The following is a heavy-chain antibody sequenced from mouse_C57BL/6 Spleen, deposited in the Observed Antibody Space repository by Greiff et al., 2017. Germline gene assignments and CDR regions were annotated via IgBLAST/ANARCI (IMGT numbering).Heavy chain of an antibody. CDR1: GFSLTSYG. V-gene: IGHV2-2*01. J-gene: IGHJ4*01. D-gene: IGHD1-1*01. Sequence: VQLQQSGPGLVQPSQSLSITCTVSGFSLTSYGVHWVRQSPGKGLEWLGVIWSGGSTDYNAAFISRLSISKDNSKSQVFFKMNSLQADDTAIYCCARNSDYYGSSPYAMDYWGQGTSVTVSS. CDR3: ARNSDYYGSSPYAMDY. CDR2: IWSGGST.